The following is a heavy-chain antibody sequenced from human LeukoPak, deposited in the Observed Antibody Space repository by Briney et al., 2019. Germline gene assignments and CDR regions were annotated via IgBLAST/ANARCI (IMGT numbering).Heavy chain of an antibody. J-gene: IGHJ4*02. CDR1: GYTFTSYG. Sequence: GASVKVSCKASGYTFTSYGISWVRQAPGQGLEWMGWISAYNGNTNYAQKLQGRVTMTTDTSTSTAYMELRSLRSDDTAVYYCARDYYDSSGYLPAGYWGQGTLVTVPS. V-gene: IGHV1-18*01. CDR3: ARDYYDSSGYLPAGY. CDR2: ISAYNGNT. D-gene: IGHD3-22*01.